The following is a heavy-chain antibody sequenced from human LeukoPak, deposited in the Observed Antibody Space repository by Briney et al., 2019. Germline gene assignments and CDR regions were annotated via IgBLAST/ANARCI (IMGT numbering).Heavy chain of an antibody. CDR3: ARDSPLYKGGAFDI. J-gene: IGHJ3*02. CDR1: GGSFSGYY. Sequence: SETLSLTCAVYGGSFSGYYWSWIRQPPGKGLEWIGYIYYSGSTNYNPSLKSRVTISVDTSKNQFSLKLSSVTAADTAVYYCARDSPLYKGGAFDIWGQGTMVTVSS. CDR2: IYYSGST. V-gene: IGHV4-59*01. D-gene: IGHD1-1*01.